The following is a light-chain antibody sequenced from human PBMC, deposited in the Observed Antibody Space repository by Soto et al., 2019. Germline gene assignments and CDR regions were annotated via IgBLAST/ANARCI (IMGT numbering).Light chain of an antibody. CDR1: QTVTSN. V-gene: IGKV3D-15*01. Sequence: EIVMTQSPDTLSVSPGERVPLSCRASQTVTSNLAWYQQKPGQSPRLPIYGASTRATGTPARFSGSGPGTEFTLTINSLQSEDFAVYFCHQYNNWPTFGQGTKVDIK. CDR3: HQYNNWPT. J-gene: IGKJ1*01. CDR2: GAS.